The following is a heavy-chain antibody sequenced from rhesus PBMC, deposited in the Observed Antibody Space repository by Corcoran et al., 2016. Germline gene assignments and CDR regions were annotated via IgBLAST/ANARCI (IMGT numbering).Heavy chain of an antibody. CDR1: GFTFSDSY. Sequence: EVQLVESGGGLVQPGGSLRLSCAASGFTFSDSYMSWVRQAPGKGPEWVGFISKKVNGGTTEYAASVKVRFTIARDDSKSIASLQMNSLKTEDTAVYYCARDFGQDYWGQGVLVTVSS. V-gene: IGHV3S22*01. CDR3: ARDFGQDY. J-gene: IGHJ4*01. D-gene: IGHD3-3*01. CDR2: ISKKVNGGTT.